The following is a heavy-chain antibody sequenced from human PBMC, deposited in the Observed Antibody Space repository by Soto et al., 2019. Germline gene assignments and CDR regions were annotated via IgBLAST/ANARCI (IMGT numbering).Heavy chain of an antibody. Sequence: SETLSLTCTVSGGSISSSSYYWGWIRQPPGKGLEWIGSIYYSGSTYYNPSLKSRVTISVDTSKNQFSLKLSSVTAADTAVYYCASSYGHEFGGVIVSFDYWGQGTLVTVSS. D-gene: IGHD3-16*02. V-gene: IGHV4-39*01. CDR1: GGSISSSSYY. CDR3: ASSYGHEFGGVIVSFDY. J-gene: IGHJ4*02. CDR2: IYYSGST.